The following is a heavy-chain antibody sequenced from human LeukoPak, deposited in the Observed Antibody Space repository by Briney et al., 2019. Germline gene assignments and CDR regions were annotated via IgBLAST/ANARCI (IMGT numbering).Heavy chain of an antibody. J-gene: IGHJ4*02. D-gene: IGHD3-3*01. Sequence: GGSLRLSCAASGFTFSTYVIYWVRQAPGKGLEWVAVISYDGSNKYYADSVKGRFIISRDNSKNTLYLQMNGLRAEDTAVYYCARDRDNYDFWSGLTSYYFDYWGQGTLVTVSS. CDR3: ARDRDNYDFWSGLTSYYFDY. V-gene: IGHV3-30*04. CDR2: ISYDGSNK. CDR1: GFTFSTYV.